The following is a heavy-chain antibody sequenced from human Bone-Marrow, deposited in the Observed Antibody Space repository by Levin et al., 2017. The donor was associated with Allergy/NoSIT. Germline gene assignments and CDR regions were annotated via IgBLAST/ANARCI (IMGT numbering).Heavy chain of an antibody. CDR3: VREMVRGVFSHYMDV. D-gene: IGHD3-10*01. V-gene: IGHV3-74*01. CDR2: INSDEST. Sequence: HAGGSLRLSCAASGFTFSTYWMHWVRQAPGKGLVWVSRINSDESTNYADSVKGRFTVSRDNAKNTVYLQMNSLRAEDTAVYYCVREMVRGVFSHYMDVWGKGTPVTVSS. J-gene: IGHJ6*03. CDR1: GFTFSTYW.